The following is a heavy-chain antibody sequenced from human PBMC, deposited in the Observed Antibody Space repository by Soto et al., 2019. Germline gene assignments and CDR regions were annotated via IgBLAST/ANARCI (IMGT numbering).Heavy chain of an antibody. CDR1: GGTFSKAA. Sequence: QVQLVQSGAEVKKPGSSVTVSCKTSGGTFSKAAINWVRQAPGQGLEWMGLLIPVFGSPIYAQKFQGRIRITADESTRTAFMDLSSLRSEDTAVYYCTRVLGYTFEPGKTRYYAMDVWGQGTTVSVSS. CDR3: TRVLGYTFEPGKTRYYAMDV. D-gene: IGHD5-18*01. CDR2: LIPVFGSP. J-gene: IGHJ6*02. V-gene: IGHV1-69*01.